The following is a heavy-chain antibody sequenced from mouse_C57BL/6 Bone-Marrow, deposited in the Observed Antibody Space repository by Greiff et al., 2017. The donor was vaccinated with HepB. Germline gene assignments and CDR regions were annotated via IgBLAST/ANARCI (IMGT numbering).Heavy chain of an antibody. D-gene: IGHD1-2*01. V-gene: IGHV2-2*01. CDR1: GFSLTSYG. Sequence: QVQLQQSGPGLVQPSQSLSITCTVSGFSLTSYGVHWVRQSPGKGLEWLGVLWSGGSTDYNAAFISRLSISKDNSKSQVFVKMNSRQTDDTAIYYCSILRYHDYAMDYWGRGTSVAVSS. CDR3: SILRYHDYAMDY. J-gene: IGHJ4*01. CDR2: LWSGGST.